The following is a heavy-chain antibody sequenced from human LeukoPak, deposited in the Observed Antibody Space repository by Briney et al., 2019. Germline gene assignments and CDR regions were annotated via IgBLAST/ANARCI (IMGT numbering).Heavy chain of an antibody. Sequence: PGGSLRLSCAASGFTFSGYWMSWVRQAPGKGLEWVANIKQDGGEKYYVDSVKGRFTISRDNAQNSLYLQMNSLRAEDTAVYYCARVRDYDFWSGEFDYWGQGTLVTVSS. CDR1: GFTFSGYW. V-gene: IGHV3-7*03. CDR3: ARVRDYDFWSGEFDY. D-gene: IGHD3-3*01. CDR2: IKQDGGEK. J-gene: IGHJ4*02.